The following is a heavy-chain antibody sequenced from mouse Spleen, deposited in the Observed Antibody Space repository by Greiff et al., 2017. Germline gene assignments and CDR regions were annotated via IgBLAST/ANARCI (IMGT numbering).Heavy chain of an antibody. D-gene: IGHD1-1*01. CDR1: GFSLTSYG. Sequence: VKLVESGPSLVQPSQSLSITCTVSGFSLTSYGVHWVRQSPGKGLEWLGVIWRGGSTDYNAAFMSRLSITKDNSKSQVFFKMNSLQADDTAIYYCAKIYYYGSSSSYAMDYWGQGTSVTVSS. CDR2: IWRGGST. J-gene: IGHJ4*01. CDR3: AKIYYYGSSSSYAMDY. V-gene: IGHV2-5-1*01.